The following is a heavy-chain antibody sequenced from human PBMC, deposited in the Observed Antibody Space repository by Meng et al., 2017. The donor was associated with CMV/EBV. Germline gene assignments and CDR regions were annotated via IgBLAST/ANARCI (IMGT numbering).Heavy chain of an antibody. CDR2: IIPIFGTA. CDR1: GGTFSSYA. J-gene: IGHJ6*02. CDR3: ASLVAARPWDYYYYGMDV. D-gene: IGHD6-6*01. V-gene: IGHV1-69*05. Sequence: SVKVSCKASGGTFSSYAISWVRQAPGQGLEWMGGIIPIFGTANYAQKFQGRVTITTGESTSTAYMELSSLRSEDTAVYYCASLVAARPWDYYYYGMDVWGQGTTVTVSS.